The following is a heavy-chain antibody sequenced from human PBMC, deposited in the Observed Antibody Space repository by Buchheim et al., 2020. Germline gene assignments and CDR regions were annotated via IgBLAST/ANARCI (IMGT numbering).Heavy chain of an antibody. D-gene: IGHD1-14*01. J-gene: IGHJ6*02. CDR1: GFTFSSYA. Sequence: EVQLLESGGGLVQPGGSLRLSCAASGFTFSSYAMSWVRQAPGEGLEWVSAISGSGGSTYYADSVKGRFTISRDNSKNTLYLQMNSLRAEDTAVYYCAKDLTGNWNHWRGGMDVWGQGTT. CDR2: ISGSGGST. CDR3: AKDLTGNWNHWRGGMDV. V-gene: IGHV3-23*01.